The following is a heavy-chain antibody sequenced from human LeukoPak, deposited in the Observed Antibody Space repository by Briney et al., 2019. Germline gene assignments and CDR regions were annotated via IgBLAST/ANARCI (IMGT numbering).Heavy chain of an antibody. CDR2: ISGSGGST. CDR1: GFTFSSYA. Sequence: GGSLRLSCAASGFTFSSYAMSWVRQAPGKGLEWVSVISGSGGSTYYADSVKGRFTISRDNSKNTLYLQMNSLRAEDTAVYYWASGVYFDPLPFDYGGQGTLVTVSS. J-gene: IGHJ4*02. V-gene: IGHV3-23*01. CDR3: ASGVYFDPLPFDY. D-gene: IGHD3-9*01.